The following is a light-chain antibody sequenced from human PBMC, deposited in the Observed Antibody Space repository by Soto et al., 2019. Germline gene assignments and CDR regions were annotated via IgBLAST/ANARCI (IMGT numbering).Light chain of an antibody. Sequence: QSVLTQPPSVSGAPGQRVTISCTGSSSNIGAGYDVHWYQQLPGTAPKLLIYGNTARPSGVPDRFSGSRSGSSGSLAITGLQPEDEADYYCQSYDSGVTGSVFGTGTKVTVL. J-gene: IGLJ1*01. V-gene: IGLV1-40*01. CDR3: QSYDSGVTGSV. CDR2: GNT. CDR1: SSNIGAGYD.